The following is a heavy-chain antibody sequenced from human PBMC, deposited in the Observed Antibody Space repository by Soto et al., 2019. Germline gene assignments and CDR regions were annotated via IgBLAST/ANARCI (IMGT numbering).Heavy chain of an antibody. CDR2: IRKDGSQR. D-gene: IGHD6-25*01. Sequence: EVHLVESGGGLVQPGGSLTLSCAASEFAFSRYWVTWVRQAPGKGLEWVANIRKDGSQRSYLDSVRGRFTISRDNSKNSLYLRMNSLRAEDTALYFCARDVSPGSSGLYFDAFDIWGPGTMVTVSS. V-gene: IGHV3-7*05. CDR1: EFAFSRYW. CDR3: ARDVSPGSSGLYFDAFDI. J-gene: IGHJ3*02.